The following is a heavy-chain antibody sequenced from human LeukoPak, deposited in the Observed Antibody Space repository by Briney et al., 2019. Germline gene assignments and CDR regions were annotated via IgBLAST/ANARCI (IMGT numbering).Heavy chain of an antibody. CDR3: ARSSGWYGVFVY. D-gene: IGHD6-19*01. J-gene: IGHJ4*02. V-gene: IGHV4-61*09. CDR2: IYTSGST. Sequence: SETLSLTCTVSGGSISSGSYYWSWLRQPAGTGLEWIGHIYTSGSTNYNPSLKSRVTISVDTSKNQFSLKLSSVTAADTAVYYCARSSGWYGVFVYWGQGTLVTVSS. CDR1: GGSISSGSYY.